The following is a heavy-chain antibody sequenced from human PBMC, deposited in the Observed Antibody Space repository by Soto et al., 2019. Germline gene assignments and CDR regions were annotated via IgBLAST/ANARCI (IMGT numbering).Heavy chain of an antibody. V-gene: IGHV4-31*03. CDR2: ISNGGST. J-gene: IGHJ4*02. Sequence: SETLSLTCTVSGASISSGGYFWTWIRQHPGKGLEWIGYISNGGSTFYNPALKSRPTISIDVSKTQFSLKLTSVTAADTAVYYCAREGSSSPEYFDFWGPGTLVTVSS. CDR3: AREGSSSPEYFDF. D-gene: IGHD2-15*01. CDR1: GASISSGGYF.